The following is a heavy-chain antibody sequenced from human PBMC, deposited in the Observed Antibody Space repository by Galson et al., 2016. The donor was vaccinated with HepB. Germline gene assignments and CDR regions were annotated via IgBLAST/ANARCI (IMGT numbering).Heavy chain of an antibody. CDR1: GFTFSSYA. Sequence: SLRLSCAASGFTFSSYAMHWVRQAPGKGLEWVSLISFDGRNKYYSDSVKGRFTISRDNSKNTLYMQIKSLRTEDTAVYYCARERSSTWAFFNFWGRGTLVTVSS. V-gene: IGHV3-30*04. D-gene: IGHD2/OR15-2a*01. CDR3: ARERSSTWAFFNF. CDR2: ISFDGRNK. J-gene: IGHJ2*01.